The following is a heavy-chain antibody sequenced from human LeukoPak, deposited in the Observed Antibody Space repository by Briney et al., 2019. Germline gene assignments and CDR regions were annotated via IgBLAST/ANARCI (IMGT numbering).Heavy chain of an antibody. D-gene: IGHD4/OR15-4a*01. CDR1: GFTFSSYS. CDR3: ARAAVRTNAFDI. Sequence: GGSLRLSCAASGFTFSSYSVNWVRQAPGKGLEWVSSISSSSSYIYYADSVKGRFTISRDNAKNSLYLQMNSLRAEDTAVYYCARAAVRTNAFDIWGQGTMVTVSS. J-gene: IGHJ3*02. CDR2: ISSSSSYI. V-gene: IGHV3-21*01.